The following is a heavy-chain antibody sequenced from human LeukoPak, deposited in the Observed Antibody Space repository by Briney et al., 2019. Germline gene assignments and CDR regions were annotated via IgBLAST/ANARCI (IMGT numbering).Heavy chain of an antibody. V-gene: IGHV3-23*01. CDR2: ISDSGGTT. J-gene: IGHJ4*02. D-gene: IGHD6-6*01. CDR1: GFTFSNYG. Sequence: GGSLRLSCAASGFTFSNYGMSWVRQAPGKGLEWASIISDSGGTTYYADSVKGRFTISRDNSKNTLYLQMNSLRAEDTAVYYCARDRSMATRLWTPTDYWGQGTLVTVSS. CDR3: ARDRSMATRLWTPTDY.